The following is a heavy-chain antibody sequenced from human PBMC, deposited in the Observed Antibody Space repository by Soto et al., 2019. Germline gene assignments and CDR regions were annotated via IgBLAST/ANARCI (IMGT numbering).Heavy chain of an antibody. Sequence: PGGSLRLSCAASGFTFSDYYMSLIRQAPGKGLEWVSYISSGDTIIYYADSVKGRFTVSRDNAKNSLYLQINSLRAEDTAVYYCARDLGYYDSDGYLDCWGHGALLTVAS. V-gene: IGHV3-11*01. J-gene: IGHJ4*01. CDR2: ISSGDTII. CDR1: GFTFSDYY. D-gene: IGHD3-22*01. CDR3: ARDLGYYDSDGYLDC.